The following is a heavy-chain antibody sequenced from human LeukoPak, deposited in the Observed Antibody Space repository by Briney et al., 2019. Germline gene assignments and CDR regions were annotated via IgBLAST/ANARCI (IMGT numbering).Heavy chain of an antibody. Sequence: ASVKVSCKASGYTFTGYYMHWVRQAPGPGLEWMGWINPNSGGTNYARKFQGRVTMTRDTSISTAYMELSRLRSDDTAVYYCARDHTYCSSTSCYRFPDYWGQGTLVTVSS. D-gene: IGHD2-2*01. CDR1: GYTFTGYY. V-gene: IGHV1-2*02. J-gene: IGHJ4*02. CDR3: ARDHTYCSSTSCYRFPDY. CDR2: INPNSGGT.